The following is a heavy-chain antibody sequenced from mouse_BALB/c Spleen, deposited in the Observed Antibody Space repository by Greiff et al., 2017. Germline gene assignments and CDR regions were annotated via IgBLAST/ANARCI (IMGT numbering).Heavy chain of an antibody. D-gene: IGHD1-1*01. J-gene: IGHJ2*01. Sequence: EVLLVESGGGLVKPGGSLKLSCAASGFAFSSYDMSWVRQTPEKRLEWVAYISSGGGSTYYPDTVKGRFTISRDNAKNTLYLQMSSLKSEDTAMYYCASNYGSRYYFDYWGQGTTLTVSS. V-gene: IGHV5-12-1*01. CDR2: ISSGGGST. CDR1: GFAFSSYD. CDR3: ASNYGSRYYFDY.